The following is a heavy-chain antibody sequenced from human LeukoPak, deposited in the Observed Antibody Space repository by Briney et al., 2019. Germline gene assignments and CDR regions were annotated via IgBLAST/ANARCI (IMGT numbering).Heavy chain of an antibody. CDR3: ASSYYDRKGFDF. V-gene: IGHV4-39*07. J-gene: IGHJ3*01. CDR2: IYYSGNT. CDR1: GGSISSSSYY. Sequence: SETLSLTCTVSGGSISSSSYYWGWIRQPPGKGLEWIGSIYYSGNTNYNPSLKSRVNMSVDMSKKQFSLRLSSVTAADTATYYCASSYYDRKGFDFWGQGTVVTVS. D-gene: IGHD3-22*01.